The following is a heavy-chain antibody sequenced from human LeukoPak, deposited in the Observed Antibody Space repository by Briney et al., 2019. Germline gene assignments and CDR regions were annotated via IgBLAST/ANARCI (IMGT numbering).Heavy chain of an antibody. D-gene: IGHD6-13*01. J-gene: IGHJ4*02. CDR3: ASTSSGWFGKDY. CDR1: GFTFDDYG. V-gene: IGHV3-21*01. Sequence: PGGSLRLSCAASGFTFDDYGMSWVRQAPGKGLEWVSSISSSSSYIYYTDSVEGRFTISRDSAKNSLYLQMNSLRAEDTAVYYCASTSSGWFGKDYWGQGTLVTVSS. CDR2: ISSSSSYI.